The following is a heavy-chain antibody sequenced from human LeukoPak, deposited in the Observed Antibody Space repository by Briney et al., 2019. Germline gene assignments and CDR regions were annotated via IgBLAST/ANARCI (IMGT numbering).Heavy chain of an antibody. Sequence: QTGGSLRLSCAVSRFTFSTYAMSWVRQAPRKGLEWVSAISGNGGSTYYADSVKGRFTISRDNSGNTLYLQMDSLRAEDTAIYYCAKIPELFWNDSIDYWGQGTLVTVSS. V-gene: IGHV3-23*01. D-gene: IGHD3-3*01. CDR1: RFTFSTYA. J-gene: IGHJ4*02. CDR2: ISGNGGST. CDR3: AKIPELFWNDSIDY.